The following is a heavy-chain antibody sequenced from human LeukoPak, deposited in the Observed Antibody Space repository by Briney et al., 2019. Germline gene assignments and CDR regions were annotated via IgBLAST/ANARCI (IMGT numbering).Heavy chain of an antibody. CDR3: AKSIGYSYALGY. J-gene: IGHJ4*02. V-gene: IGHV3-23*01. D-gene: IGHD5-18*01. CDR1: GFTFSSYG. CDR2: ISGSGGST. Sequence: GGSLRLSCAASGFTFSSYGMSWVRQAPGKGLEWDSAISGSGGSTYYADSVKGRFTISRDNSKNTLYLQMNSLRAEDTAVYYCAKSIGYSYALGYWGQGTLVTVSS.